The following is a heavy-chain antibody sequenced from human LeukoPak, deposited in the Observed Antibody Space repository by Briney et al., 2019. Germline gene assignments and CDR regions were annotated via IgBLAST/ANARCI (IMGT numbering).Heavy chain of an antibody. CDR3: ARQGISPLDYFDY. V-gene: IGHV4-38-2*01. D-gene: IGHD2-15*01. J-gene: IGHJ4*02. CDR1: GYSISSGYY. Sequence: PSETLSLTCAVSGYSISSGYYWGWIRQPPGKGLEWIGSIYHSGSTYYNPSLKSRVTISVDTSKNQFSLKLSSFTAADTAVYYCARQGISPLDYFDYWGQGTLVTVSS. CDR2: IYHSGST.